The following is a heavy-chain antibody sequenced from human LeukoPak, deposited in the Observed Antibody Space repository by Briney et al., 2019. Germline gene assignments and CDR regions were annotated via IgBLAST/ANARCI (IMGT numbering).Heavy chain of an antibody. Sequence: PGGSLKLSCAASGFTFSSFVMNWVRQAPGKGLEWVSSIGGSGGGTYYADSVKGRFTISRDTSKNTLYLLMNTLRGDDTAVYYCAKISGSGSSHSDSWGQGTLVTVSS. D-gene: IGHD3-10*01. V-gene: IGHV3-23*01. J-gene: IGHJ4*02. CDR2: IGGSGGGT. CDR3: AKISGSGSSHSDS. CDR1: GFTFSSFV.